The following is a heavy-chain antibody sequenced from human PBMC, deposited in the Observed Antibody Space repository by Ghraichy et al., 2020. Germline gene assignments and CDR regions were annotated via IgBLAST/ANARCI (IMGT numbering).Heavy chain of an antibody. CDR2: IIPIFGTA. CDR3: ARDSSLVNCGGDCYPYYYYYGMDV. D-gene: IGHD2-21*02. CDR1: GGTFSSYA. V-gene: IGHV1-69*13. J-gene: IGHJ6*02. Sequence: SVKVSCKASGGTFSSYAISWVRRAPGQGLEWMGGIIPIFGTANYAQKFQGRVTITADESTSTAYMELSSLRSEDTAVYYCARDSSLVNCGGDCYPYYYYYGMDVWGQGTTVTVSS.